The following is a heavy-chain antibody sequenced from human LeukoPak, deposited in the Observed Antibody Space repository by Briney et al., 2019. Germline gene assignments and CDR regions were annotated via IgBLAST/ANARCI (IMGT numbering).Heavy chain of an antibody. CDR2: IYSGGST. CDR3: AREGRIVVVPAAKPGTNGMDV. D-gene: IGHD2-2*02. Sequence: GGSLRLSCAASGFTVSSNYMSWVRQAPGKGLEWVSVIYSGGSTYYADSVKGRFTISRDNAKNSLYLQMNSLRAEDTAVYYCAREGRIVVVPAAKPGTNGMDVWGQGTTVTVSS. J-gene: IGHJ6*02. CDR1: GFTVSSNY. V-gene: IGHV3-66*01.